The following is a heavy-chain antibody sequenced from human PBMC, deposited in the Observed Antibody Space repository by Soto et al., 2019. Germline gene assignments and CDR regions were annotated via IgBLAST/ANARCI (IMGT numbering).Heavy chain of an antibody. J-gene: IGHJ5*02. CDR1: GGSISSYY. Sequence: SETLSVTCTVSGGSISSYYWSWIRQPAGKGLEWIGRIYTSGSTNYNPSLKSRVTMSVDTSKNQFSLKLSSVTAADTAVYYCARELWFGEPALGNWFDPWGQGTLVTVSS. D-gene: IGHD3-10*01. CDR3: ARELWFGEPALGNWFDP. V-gene: IGHV4-4*07. CDR2: IYTSGST.